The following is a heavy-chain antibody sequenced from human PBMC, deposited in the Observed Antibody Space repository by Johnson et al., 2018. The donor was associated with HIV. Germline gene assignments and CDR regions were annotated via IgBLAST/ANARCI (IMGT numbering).Heavy chain of an antibody. J-gene: IGHJ3*02. CDR2: IGSAGDT. CDR1: GFTFSSYD. V-gene: IGHV3-13*01. Sequence: VQLVESGGGLVQPGGSLRLSCAASGFTFSSYDMHWVRQPTGKGLEWVSAIGSAGDTYYPGSVKGRFTISRENAKNSLYLQMNSLRAWDTAVYYCARVAADSSVYYRDAFDIWGQGTMVTVSS. D-gene: IGHD3-22*01. CDR3: ARVAADSSVYYRDAFDI.